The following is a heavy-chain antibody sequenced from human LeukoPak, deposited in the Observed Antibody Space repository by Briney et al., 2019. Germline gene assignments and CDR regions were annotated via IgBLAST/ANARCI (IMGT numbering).Heavy chain of an antibody. J-gene: IGHJ4*02. D-gene: IGHD6-19*01. CDR1: GYTFTGYY. Sequence: ASVKVSCKASGYTFTGYYMHWVRQAPGQGLEWMGWINPNSGGTNYARKFQGRVTMTRDTSISTAYMELSGLRSDDTAVYYCARGSSGWYKNVDYWGQGTLVTVSS. CDR3: ARGSSGWYKNVDY. V-gene: IGHV1-2*02. CDR2: INPNSGGT.